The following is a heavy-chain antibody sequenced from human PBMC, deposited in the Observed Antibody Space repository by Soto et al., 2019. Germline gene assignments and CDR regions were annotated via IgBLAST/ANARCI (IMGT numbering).Heavy chain of an antibody. CDR3: AREIAAAGLDYYYYYYMDV. CDR1: GFTFSSYS. Sequence: PGGSLRLSCAASGFTFSSYSMNWVRQAPGKGLEWVSSISSSSSYIYYADSVKGRFTISGDNAKNSLYLQMNSLRAEDTAVYYCAREIAAAGLDYYYYYYMDVWGKGTTVTVSS. J-gene: IGHJ6*03. CDR2: ISSSSSYI. V-gene: IGHV3-21*01. D-gene: IGHD6-13*01.